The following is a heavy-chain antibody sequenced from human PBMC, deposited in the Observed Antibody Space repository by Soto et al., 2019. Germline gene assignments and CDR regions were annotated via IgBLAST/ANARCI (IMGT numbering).Heavy chain of an antibody. V-gene: IGHV3-7*01. J-gene: IGHJ4*02. D-gene: IGHD6-19*01. CDR2: IKQDGSEK. CDR1: GFTFSSYW. Sequence: GGSLRLSCAASGFTFSSYWMSWVRQAPGKGLEWVANIKQDGSEKYYVDSVKGRFTISRDNAKNSLYLQMNSLRAEDTAVYYCRIGAVAGMRIFDYWGQGTLVTVSS. CDR3: RIGAVAGMRIFDY.